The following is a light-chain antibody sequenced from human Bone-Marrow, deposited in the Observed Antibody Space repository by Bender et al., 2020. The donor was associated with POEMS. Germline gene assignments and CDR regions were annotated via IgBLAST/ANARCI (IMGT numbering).Light chain of an antibody. Sequence: QSALTQPASVSGSPGQSISISCTGTGSDVDVYDFVSWYQQHPGKAPKLLIFDVSDRPSGVSHRFSASKSGNTASLTISGIQAEDETYYFCSSYTRNKTVLFGGGTKLTVL. J-gene: IGLJ2*01. CDR2: DVS. V-gene: IGLV2-14*03. CDR1: GSDVDVYDF. CDR3: SSYTRNKTVL.